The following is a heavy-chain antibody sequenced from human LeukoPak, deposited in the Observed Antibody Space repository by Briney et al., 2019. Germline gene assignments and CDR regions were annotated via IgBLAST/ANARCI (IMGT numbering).Heavy chain of an antibody. Sequence: GGSLRLSCAASGFTVSSNYMSWVRQAPGKGLEWVSVIYSGGSTYYADSVKGRFTISRDNSKNTLYLQMNSLRAEDTAVYYCARDRAVSYDSSGYYRAFDIWGQGTMVTASS. D-gene: IGHD3-22*01. V-gene: IGHV3-53*01. CDR2: IYSGGST. CDR1: GFTVSSNY. J-gene: IGHJ3*02. CDR3: ARDRAVSYDSSGYYRAFDI.